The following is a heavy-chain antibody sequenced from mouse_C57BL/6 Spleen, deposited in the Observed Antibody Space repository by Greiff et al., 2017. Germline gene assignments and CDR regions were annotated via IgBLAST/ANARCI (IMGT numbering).Heavy chain of an antibody. CDR3: ARSSDSSGYAMDY. CDR2: IDPSDSYT. J-gene: IGHJ4*01. V-gene: IGHV1-59*01. CDR1: GYTFTSYW. Sequence: VQLQQPGAELVRPGTSVKLSCKASGYTFTSYWMHWVKQRPGQGLEWIGVIDPSDSYTNYNQKFKGKATMTVDTSSSTAYMQLSSRTSEDSAVYYWARSSDSSGYAMDYWGQGTSVTVSS. D-gene: IGHD3-2*02.